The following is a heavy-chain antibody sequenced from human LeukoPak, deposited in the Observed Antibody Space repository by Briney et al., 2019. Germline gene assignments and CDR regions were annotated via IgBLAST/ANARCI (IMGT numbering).Heavy chain of an antibody. Sequence: ASVRVSCKASGYTFNNSGISWLREAPGQGLEWMGWINARNGFTNYAQKFQGRLTMTTDTSTTTAHMELRGLTSDDTAVYYCARDQEGTGIWRDYWGQGTLVTVSS. CDR1: GYTFNNSG. CDR2: INARNGFT. J-gene: IGHJ4*02. CDR3: ARDQEGTGIWRDY. V-gene: IGHV1-18*01. D-gene: IGHD1-1*01.